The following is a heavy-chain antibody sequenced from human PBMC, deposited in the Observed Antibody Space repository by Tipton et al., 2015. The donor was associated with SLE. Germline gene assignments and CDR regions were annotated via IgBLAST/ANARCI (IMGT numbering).Heavy chain of an antibody. J-gene: IGHJ1*01. CDR1: GFTFSCYG. CDR3: AKDVVVAGSGG. V-gene: IGHV3-30*18. CDR2: ISYDGSNK. D-gene: IGHD2-15*01. Sequence: SLRLSCAASGFTFSCYGMYWVRQAPGKGLEWVAVISYDGSNKYYADSVKGRFTISRDNSKNTLYLQMNSLRAEDTAVYYCAKDVVVAGSGGCGQGTLVTVTS.